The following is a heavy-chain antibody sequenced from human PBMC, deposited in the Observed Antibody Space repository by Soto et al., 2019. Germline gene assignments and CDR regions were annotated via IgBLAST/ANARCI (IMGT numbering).Heavy chain of an antibody. V-gene: IGHV3-30*18. J-gene: IGHJ4*02. CDR1: GFTFSSYG. D-gene: IGHD6-19*01. Sequence: GALRLSCAASGFTFSSYGMHWVRQAPGKGLEWVAVISYDGSNKYYADSVKGRFTISRDNSKNTLYLQMNSLRAEDTAVYYCAKDPAAVAGPDYWGQGTLVTVSS. CDR3: AKDPAAVAGPDY. CDR2: ISYDGSNK.